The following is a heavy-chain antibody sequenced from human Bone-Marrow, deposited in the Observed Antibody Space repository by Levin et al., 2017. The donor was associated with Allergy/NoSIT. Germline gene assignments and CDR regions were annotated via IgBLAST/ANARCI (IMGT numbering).Heavy chain of an antibody. J-gene: IGHJ4*02. Sequence: QAGGSLRLSCTASGFTFDDYAMHWVRQGPGKGLEWVSGISWNSGSLAYADSVKGRFTISRDNAKNSLYLQMNSLRAEDTAFYYCVKDKRVATPDYFDYWGQGTLVTVSS. V-gene: IGHV3-9*01. CDR3: VKDKRVATPDYFDY. D-gene: IGHD2-15*01. CDR1: GFTFDDYA. CDR2: ISWNSGSL.